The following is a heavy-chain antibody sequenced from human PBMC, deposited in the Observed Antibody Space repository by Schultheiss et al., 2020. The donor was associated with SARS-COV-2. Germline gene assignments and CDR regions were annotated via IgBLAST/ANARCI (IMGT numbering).Heavy chain of an antibody. J-gene: IGHJ2*01. CDR1: AYSFTSYW. V-gene: IGHV5-51*01. Sequence: GESLKISCKGSAYSFTSYWIGWVRQMPGKGLEWMGIIYPGDSDTRYSPSFQGQVTISADKSISTAYLQWSSLKASDTAMYYCASAYSSSSWYFDLWGRGTLVTVSS. D-gene: IGHD6-6*01. CDR2: IYPGDSDT. CDR3: ASAYSSSSWYFDL.